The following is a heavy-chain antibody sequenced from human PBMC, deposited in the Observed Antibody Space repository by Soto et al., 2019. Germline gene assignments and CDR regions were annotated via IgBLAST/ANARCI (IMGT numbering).Heavy chain of an antibody. V-gene: IGHV3-21*01. Sequence: PGGSLRLSCAASGFTFSDYTMNWVRQAPGKGLEWVSSISSSSNYIYCADSMKGRFTISRDNAKNSLYLQMNSLRVEDTAVYYCARGPMVRGIFDFWGQGTLVTVSS. CDR3: ARGPMVRGIFDF. CDR1: GFTFSDYT. D-gene: IGHD3-10*01. J-gene: IGHJ4*02. CDR2: ISSSSNYI.